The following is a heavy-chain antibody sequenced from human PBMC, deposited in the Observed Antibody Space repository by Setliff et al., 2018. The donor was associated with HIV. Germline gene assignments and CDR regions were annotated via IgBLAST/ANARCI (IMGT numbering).Heavy chain of an antibody. D-gene: IGHD2-21*02. V-gene: IGHV1-18*01. Sequence: VSCKISGFLMTAYGINWVRQAPGQGPEWMGWFTSYNNKADFAPKFQGRVTLTTDTFTSTAYMELRSLRSDDTAVYYCARGGDPPYYFLGMDVWGQGTSVTVSS. CDR2: FTSYNNKA. CDR3: ARGGDPPYYFLGMDV. CDR1: GFLMTAYG. J-gene: IGHJ6*02.